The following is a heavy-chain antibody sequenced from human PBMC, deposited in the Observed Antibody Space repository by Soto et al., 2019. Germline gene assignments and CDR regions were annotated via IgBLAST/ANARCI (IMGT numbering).Heavy chain of an antibody. J-gene: IGHJ3*02. CDR3: AREGYYGDYTHDAFDI. CDR1: GFTVSSNY. V-gene: IGHV3-66*01. Sequence: PGGSLRLSCASSGFTVSSNYMSWVRQAPGKGLEWVSVIYSGGSTYYADSVKGRFTISRDNSKNTLYLQMNSLRAEDTAVYYCAREGYYGDYTHDAFDIWGQGTMVTVSS. CDR2: IYSGGST. D-gene: IGHD4-17*01.